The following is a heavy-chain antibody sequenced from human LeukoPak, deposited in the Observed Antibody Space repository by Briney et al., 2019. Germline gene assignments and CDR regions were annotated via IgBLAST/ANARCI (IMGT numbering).Heavy chain of an antibody. V-gene: IGHV4-4*07. CDR2: IYASGST. J-gene: IGHJ4*02. D-gene: IGHD1-1*01. Sequence: SETLSLTCTISGDSISSSYWSWIRQPAGEGLEWIGRIYASGSTDYNPSLKSRVTMSVDMSKNQFSLHVTSVTAADTAVYYCARDPGGPGQRTNEALDYWGQGTLLTVSS. CDR1: GDSISSSY. CDR3: ARDPGGPGQRTNEALDY.